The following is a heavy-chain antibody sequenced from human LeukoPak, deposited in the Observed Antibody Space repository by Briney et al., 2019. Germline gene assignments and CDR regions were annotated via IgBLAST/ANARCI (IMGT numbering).Heavy chain of an antibody. D-gene: IGHD2-2*01. V-gene: IGHV3-74*01. J-gene: IGHJ5*02. CDR1: GFTFSSHW. CDR3: ARGLMPGFDP. Sequence: GGSLRLSCAASGFTFSSHWMHWVRQDPGKGLVWVSRINGDGSSRDYAESAKGRFTISRDNAKNTVHLQMNSLGAEDTAVYYCARGLMPGFDPWGQGTLVTVSS. CDR2: INGDGSSR.